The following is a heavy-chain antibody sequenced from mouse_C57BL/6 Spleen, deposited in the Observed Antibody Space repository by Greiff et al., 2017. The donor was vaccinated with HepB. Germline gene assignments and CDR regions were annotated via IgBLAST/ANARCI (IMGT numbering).Heavy chain of an antibody. J-gene: IGHJ2*01. CDR1: GYTFTDYY. Sequence: QVQLQQSGPELVKPGASVKISCKASGYTFTDYYINWVKQRPGQGLEWIGWIFPGSGSTYYNEKFKGKATLTVDKSSSTAYMLLSSLTSEDSAVYFCARRGQLRPLYYFDYWGQGTTLTVSS. V-gene: IGHV1-75*01. CDR3: ARRGQLRPLYYFDY. CDR2: IFPGSGST. D-gene: IGHD3-2*02.